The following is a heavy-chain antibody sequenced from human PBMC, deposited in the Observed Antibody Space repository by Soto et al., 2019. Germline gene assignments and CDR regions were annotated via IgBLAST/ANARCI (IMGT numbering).Heavy chain of an antibody. D-gene: IGHD6-19*01. V-gene: IGHV3-21*01. J-gene: IGHJ3*02. CDR1: GFTFSSYS. Sequence: GGSLRLSCAASGFTFSSYSMNWVRQAPGKGLEWVSSISSSSSYIYYADSVKGRFTISRDNAKNSLYLQMNSLRAEDTAVYYCARDQGGEQWLDDAFDIWGQGTMVTVSS. CDR3: ARDQGGEQWLDDAFDI. CDR2: ISSSSSYI.